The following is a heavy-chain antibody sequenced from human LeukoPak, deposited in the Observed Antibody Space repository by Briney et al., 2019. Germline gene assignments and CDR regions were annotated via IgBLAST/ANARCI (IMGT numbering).Heavy chain of an antibody. CDR1: GGSFSSYA. V-gene: IGHV1-69*13. CDR2: IIPIFGTA. Sequence: GASVKVSCKTSGGSFSSYAISWVRQAPGQGLEWMGGIIPIFGTANYAQKFEGRVTITADESTSTAYMELSSLRSEDTAVYYCARSRIQLWSAFDYWGQGTLVTVSS. D-gene: IGHD5-18*01. CDR3: ARSRIQLWSAFDY. J-gene: IGHJ4*02.